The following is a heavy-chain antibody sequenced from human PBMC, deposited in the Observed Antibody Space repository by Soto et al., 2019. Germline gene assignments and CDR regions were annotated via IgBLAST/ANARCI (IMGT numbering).Heavy chain of an antibody. CDR3: ARDQGAYGSGSYGMDV. CDR1: GFTFSSYD. V-gene: IGHV3-13*01. J-gene: IGHJ6*02. Sequence: PGGSLRLSCAASGFTFSSYDMHWVRQATGKGLEWVSAIGTAGDTYYPGSVKGRFTISRENAKNSLYLQMNSLRAGGTAVYYCARDQGAYGSGSYGMDVWGQGTTVTVSS. CDR2: IGTAGDT. D-gene: IGHD3-10*01.